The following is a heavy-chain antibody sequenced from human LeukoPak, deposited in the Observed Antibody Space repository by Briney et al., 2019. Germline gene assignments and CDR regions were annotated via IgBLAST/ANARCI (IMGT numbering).Heavy chain of an antibody. CDR1: GGTFSSYA. Sequence: SVKVSCKASGGTFSSYAISWVRQAPGQGLEWMGGIIPIFGTANYAQKFQGRVTFTTDESTSTAYMELSSLRSEDTAVYYCARVAVRYSYGSPFYYMDVWGKGTTVTVSS. V-gene: IGHV1-69*05. J-gene: IGHJ6*03. D-gene: IGHD5-18*01. CDR3: ARVAVRYSYGSPFYYMDV. CDR2: IIPIFGTA.